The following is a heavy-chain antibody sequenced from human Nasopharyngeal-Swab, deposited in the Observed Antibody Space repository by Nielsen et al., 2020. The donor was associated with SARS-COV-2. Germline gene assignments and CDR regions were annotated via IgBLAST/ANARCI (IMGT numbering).Heavy chain of an antibody. CDR1: GVSISSGGYY. J-gene: IGHJ4*02. V-gene: IGHV4-31*03. CDR3: ARAARTPIFGVVGSFDY. D-gene: IGHD3-3*01. CDR2: IYYSGST. Sequence: SETLSLTCTVSGVSISSGGYYWSWIRQHPGKGLEWIGYIYYSGSTYYNPSLKSRVTISVDTSKNQFSLKLSSVTAADTAVYYCARAARTPIFGVVGSFDYWGQGTLVTVSS.